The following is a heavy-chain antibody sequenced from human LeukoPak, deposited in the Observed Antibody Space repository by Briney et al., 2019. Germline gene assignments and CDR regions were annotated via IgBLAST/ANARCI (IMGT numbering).Heavy chain of an antibody. D-gene: IGHD3-10*01. V-gene: IGHV4-59*12. CDR2: IYYSGST. J-gene: IGHJ4*02. CDR1: GGSISSYS. CDR3: AREIGESPDY. Sequence: SETLSLTCIVSGGSISSYSWNWIRQSPGKGLEWIGYIYYSGSTNYNPSLKSRVTISVDTSKNQFSLKLSSVTAADTAVYYCAREIGESPDYWGQGTLVTVSS.